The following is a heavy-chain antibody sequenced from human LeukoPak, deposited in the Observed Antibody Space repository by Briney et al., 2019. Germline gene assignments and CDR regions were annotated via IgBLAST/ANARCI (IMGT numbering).Heavy chain of an antibody. CDR1: GDSVSTNTVA. V-gene: IGHV6-1*01. CDR3: ARYTSVTFDY. D-gene: IGHD5-18*01. J-gene: IGHJ4*02. Sequence: PSQTLSLTCAISGDSVSTNTVAWNWIRRSPSRGLEWLGRTYYRSKWYNDYAVSVKDRVTIEPDTSKNQFSLHLNSVTPEDTAVYYCARYTSVTFDYWGQGTLVTVSS. CDR2: TYYRSKWYN.